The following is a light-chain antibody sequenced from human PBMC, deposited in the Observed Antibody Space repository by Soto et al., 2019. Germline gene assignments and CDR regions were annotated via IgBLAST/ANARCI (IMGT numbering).Light chain of an antibody. CDR2: GAS. CDR1: QSVSSNY. V-gene: IGKV3-20*01. Sequence: ETVLTQSPGTLSLSPGERATLSCRASQSVSSNYLAWYQQKPGQAPRLLIYGASTRATGIPDRFSGSGSGTDFTLTISRLEAEDFAVYYWQQFGRSPPSWTFGQGTKVEIK. J-gene: IGKJ1*01. CDR3: QQFGRSPPSWT.